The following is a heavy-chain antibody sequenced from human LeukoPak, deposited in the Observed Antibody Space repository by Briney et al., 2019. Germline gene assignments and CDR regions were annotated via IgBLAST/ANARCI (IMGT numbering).Heavy chain of an antibody. V-gene: IGHV3-48*03. J-gene: IGHJ4*02. CDR3: ASMVRGATTPDDY. Sequence: PRGSLRLSCAASGFTFSSYEMNWVRQAPGKGLEWVSYISSSGSTIYYADSVKGRFTISRDNAKNSLYLQMNSLRAEDTAVYYCASMVRGATTPDDYWGQGTLVTVSS. CDR1: GFTFSSYE. CDR2: ISSSGSTI. D-gene: IGHD3-10*01.